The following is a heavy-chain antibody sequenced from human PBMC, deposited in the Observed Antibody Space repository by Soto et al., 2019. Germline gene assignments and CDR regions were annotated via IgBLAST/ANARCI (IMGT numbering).Heavy chain of an antibody. CDR3: AKDLAPYCSGGSCYPK. Sequence: GGSLRLACAASGVSVNSYAMSWVRQAPGKGLEWVSAISGSGGSTYYADSVKGRFTISRDNSKNTLYLQMNSLRAEDTAVYYCAKDLAPYCSGGSCYPKWGQGTLVTVSS. CDR1: GVSVNSYA. D-gene: IGHD2-15*01. V-gene: IGHV3-23*01. J-gene: IGHJ4*02. CDR2: ISGSGGST.